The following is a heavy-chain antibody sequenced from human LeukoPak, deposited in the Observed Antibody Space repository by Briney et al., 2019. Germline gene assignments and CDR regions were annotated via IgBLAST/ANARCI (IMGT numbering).Heavy chain of an antibody. CDR1: GFTFSSYE. V-gene: IGHV3-48*03. CDR2: ISSSGSTI. CDR3: AKEITAAGTRGLDY. J-gene: IGHJ4*02. D-gene: IGHD6-13*01. Sequence: GGSLRLSCAASGFTFSSYEMNWVRQAPGKGLEWVSYISSSGSTIYYADSVKGRFTISRDNAKNSLYLQMNSLRAEDTAVYYCAKEITAAGTRGLDYWGQGTLVTVSS.